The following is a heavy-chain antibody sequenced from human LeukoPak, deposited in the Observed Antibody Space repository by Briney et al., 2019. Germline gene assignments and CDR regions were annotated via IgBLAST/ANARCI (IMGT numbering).Heavy chain of an antibody. CDR2: IKQDGSEK. Sequence: PGGSLRLSCAASGFTFTNYWMSWVRQAPGKGLEWVANIKQDGSEKYYVDSVEGRFTISRDNAKNSLSLQMNSLRGEDTAVYYCVRALGSSCADYWGQGSLVIVSS. CDR3: VRALGSSCADY. CDR1: GFTFTNYW. V-gene: IGHV3-7*01. J-gene: IGHJ4*02. D-gene: IGHD3-16*01.